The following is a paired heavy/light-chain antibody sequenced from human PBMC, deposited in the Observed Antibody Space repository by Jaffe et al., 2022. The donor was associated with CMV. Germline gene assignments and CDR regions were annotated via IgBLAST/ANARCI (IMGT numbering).Heavy chain of an antibody. V-gene: IGHV1-46*01. J-gene: IGHJ5*02. CDR2: INPSGGST. CDR1: GYTFTSYY. CDR3: ARDSLERRLITFSVGDYYYDSSGYAANWFDP. Sequence: QVQLVQSGAEVKKPGASVKVSCKASGYTFTSYYMHWVRQAPGQGLEWMGIINPSGGSTSYAQKFQGRVTMTRDTSTSTVYMELSSLRSEDTAVYYCARDSLERRLITFSVGDYYYDSSGYAANWFDPWGQGTLVTVSS. D-gene: IGHD3-22*01.
Light chain of an antibody. CDR2: GAS. J-gene: IGKJ5*01. CDR3: QQYNNSIT. CDR1: QSVSSN. Sequence: EIVMTQSPATLSVSPGERATLSCRASQSVSSNLAWYQQKPGQAPRLLIYGASTRATGIPARFSGSGSGTEFTLTISSLQSEDFAVYYCQQYNNSITFGQGTRLEIK. V-gene: IGKV3-15*01.